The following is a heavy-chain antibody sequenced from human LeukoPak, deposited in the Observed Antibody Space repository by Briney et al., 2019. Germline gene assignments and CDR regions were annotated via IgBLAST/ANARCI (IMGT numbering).Heavy chain of an antibody. D-gene: IGHD7-27*01. V-gene: IGHV3-21*06. CDR1: GFTFSSYA. Sequence: GGSLRLSCAASGFTFSSYAMSWVRQAPGRGLEWVSSISSSSTYIFYGASMKGRFTTSRDNAKNSLYLQMNSLRVEDTAVYYCARQLWMEPWFDPWGPGTLVTVSS. CDR2: ISSSSTYI. J-gene: IGHJ5*02. CDR3: ARQLWMEPWFDP.